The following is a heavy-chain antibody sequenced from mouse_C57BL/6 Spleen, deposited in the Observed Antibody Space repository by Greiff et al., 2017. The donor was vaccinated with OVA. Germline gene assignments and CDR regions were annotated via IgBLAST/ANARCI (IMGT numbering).Heavy chain of an antibody. Sequence: EVMLVESGGGLVKPGGSLKLSCAASGFTFSDYGMHWVRQAPEKGLEWVAYISSGSSTIYYADTVKGLFTISRDNAKNTLFLQMTSLRSEDMAMYYCARYYYYSSSPYAMDYWGQGTSVTVSS. CDR2: ISSGSSTI. CDR3: ARYYYYSSSPYAMDY. D-gene: IGHD1-1*01. J-gene: IGHJ4*01. V-gene: IGHV5-17*01. CDR1: GFTFSDYG.